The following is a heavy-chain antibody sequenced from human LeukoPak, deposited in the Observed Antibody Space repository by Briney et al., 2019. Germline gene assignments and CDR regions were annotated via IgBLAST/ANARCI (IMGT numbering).Heavy chain of an antibody. CDR1: GVTSRSYE. Sequence: GGPLRLSCAASGVTSRSYEMNWVRQAPGKGLEWVSYIISSGSTIYYADSVKGRFTISRDNATKSLSLQMNRLRAEEPAVYYYASAYGGYPFSYYYYGLVVRGKGATVTVSS. D-gene: IGHD4-17*01. CDR2: IISSGSTI. CDR3: ASAYGGYPFSYYYYGLVV. J-gene: IGHJ6*04. V-gene: IGHV3-48*03.